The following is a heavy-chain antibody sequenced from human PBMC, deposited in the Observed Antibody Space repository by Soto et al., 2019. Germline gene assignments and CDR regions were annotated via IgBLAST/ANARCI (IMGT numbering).Heavy chain of an antibody. CDR2: LIGGHYGT. J-gene: IGHJ5*02. D-gene: IGHD3-10*01. V-gene: IGHV3-23*01. CDR3: AKGKSTGDIDWFDP. CDR1: GFTLQNYA. Sequence: GGSLRLSSTASGFTLQNYAMAWVRQSPGKGLEWVSTLIGGHYGTAYSYSVKGRFTVSRDNSKNCLYLQMNSLGVEDTAMYFCAKGKSTGDIDWFDPWGQGSLVTVSS.